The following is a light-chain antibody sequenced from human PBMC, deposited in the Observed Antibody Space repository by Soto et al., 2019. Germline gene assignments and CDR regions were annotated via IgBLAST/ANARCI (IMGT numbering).Light chain of an antibody. CDR1: QGINSW. Sequence: DIQMTQSPSSVSASVGDRITITCRASQGINSWLAWYQQKPGKAPKLLIYAASSLQSGVPSRFSGSGSGTHLTLTISSLQPEDFATYYCQQYNTYSKTFGRVTKVESK. V-gene: IGKV1D-12*01. CDR3: QQYNTYSKT. CDR2: AAS. J-gene: IGKJ4*02.